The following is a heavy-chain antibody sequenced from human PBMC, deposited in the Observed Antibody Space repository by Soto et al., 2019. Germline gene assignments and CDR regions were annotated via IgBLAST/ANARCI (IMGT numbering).Heavy chain of an antibody. V-gene: IGHV4-34*01. D-gene: IGHD2-8*01. CDR2: ITHSGNL. CDR3: ARGGIPHGAYFYFMEV. CDR1: VGSLIDYF. Sequence: SEALSLTCVVSVGSLIDYFWSWIRQPPGRELDWLAEITHSGNLNHHPSLKSRVTRSVATSKNQFPLPLNSVTAADTATYDWARGGIPHGAYFYFMEVWDRGTTVTVSS. J-gene: IGHJ6*03.